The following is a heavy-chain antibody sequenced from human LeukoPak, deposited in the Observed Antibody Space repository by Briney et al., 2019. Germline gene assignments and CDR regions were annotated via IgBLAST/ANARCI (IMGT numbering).Heavy chain of an antibody. J-gene: IGHJ4*02. CDR2: INSDGSRI. Sequence: PGGSLGLSCAASGFTFSTSWMHWVRQAPGKGLVWVSRINSDGSRINYADSVKGRLTISRDNAKNTLYLQMNSLRADDTAVYYCARALGSYSDYWGQGTLVTVSS. D-gene: IGHD1-26*01. CDR3: ARALGSYSDY. V-gene: IGHV3-74*01. CDR1: GFTFSTSW.